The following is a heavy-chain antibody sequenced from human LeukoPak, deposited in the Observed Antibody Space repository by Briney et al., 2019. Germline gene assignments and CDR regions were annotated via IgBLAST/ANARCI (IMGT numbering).Heavy chain of an antibody. V-gene: IGHV4-59*01. CDR1: GGSISNYY. CDR2: SFYSGST. D-gene: IGHD2-8*01. Sequence: KPTETLSLTCTVSGGSISNYYWSWIRQLPGKELEWIGYSFYSGSTNYNPSLKSRVTISVDTSKNQFSLKLTSVTAADTAVYYCARGICPNGVCSFHPFDYWGQGTLVTVSS. J-gene: IGHJ4*02. CDR3: ARGICPNGVCSFHPFDY.